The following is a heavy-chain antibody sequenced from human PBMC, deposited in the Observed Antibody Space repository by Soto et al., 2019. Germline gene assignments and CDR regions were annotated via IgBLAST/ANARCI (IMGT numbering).Heavy chain of an antibody. CDR2: IWFDGSNE. CDR1: GFTFSNYG. V-gene: IGHV3-33*01. J-gene: IGHJ3*02. Sequence: QEQLVESGGGVVQPGRSLRLSCAASGFTFSNYGIHWVRQAPGKGLEWVAVIWFDGSNEYYADSVKGRFSTSRDNSKNTVYLKMNSLRADDTAVYYCAREGGSGSYYAFDIWGQGTMVTVSS. CDR3: AREGGSGSYYAFDI. D-gene: IGHD3-10*01.